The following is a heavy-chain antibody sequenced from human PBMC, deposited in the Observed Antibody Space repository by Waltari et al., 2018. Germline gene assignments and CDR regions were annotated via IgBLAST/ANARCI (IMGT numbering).Heavy chain of an antibody. V-gene: IGHV3-74*01. CDR3: ARSHITMGRGVIHSFDP. D-gene: IGHD3-10*01. Sequence: RQDPGKGLGWVSRINSEGSSTSYADSVKGRFTSSRDNAKNTLYLQMNRLRAEDTAVYYCARSHITMGRGVIHSFDPWGQGTLVTVSS. CDR2: INSEGSST. J-gene: IGHJ5*02.